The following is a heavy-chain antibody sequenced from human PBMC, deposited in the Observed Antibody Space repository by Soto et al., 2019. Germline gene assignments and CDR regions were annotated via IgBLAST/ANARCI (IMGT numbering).Heavy chain of an antibody. Sequence: PGESLKISCEGSGYTFTSYWIAWVRQMPGKGLEWMGIIFPGDSDTRYSPSFQGQVTISADKSIRTAYLQWSSLKASDTAFYYCARRAYSTEDLDYWGQGTPVTVSS. V-gene: IGHV5-51*01. D-gene: IGHD6-13*01. CDR1: GYTFTSYW. J-gene: IGHJ4*02. CDR3: ARRAYSTEDLDY. CDR2: IFPGDSDT.